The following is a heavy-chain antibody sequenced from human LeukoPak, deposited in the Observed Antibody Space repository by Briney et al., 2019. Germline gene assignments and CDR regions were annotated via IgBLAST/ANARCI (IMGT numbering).Heavy chain of an antibody. J-gene: IGHJ4*02. CDR2: IYYSGST. CDR3: ACTRITMIVVVHSGLGY. V-gene: IGHV4-39*01. CDR1: GGSISSSSYY. D-gene: IGHD3-22*01. Sequence: PSETLSLTCTVSGGSISSSSYYWGWIRQPPGKGLEWIGSIYYSGSTYYNPSLKSRVTISVDTSKNQFSLKLSSVTAADTAVYYCACTRITMIVVVHSGLGYWGQGTLVTVSS.